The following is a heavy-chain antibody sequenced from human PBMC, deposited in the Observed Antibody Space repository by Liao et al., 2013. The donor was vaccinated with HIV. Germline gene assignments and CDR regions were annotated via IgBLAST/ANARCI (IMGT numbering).Heavy chain of an antibody. V-gene: IGHV4-4*07. Sequence: QVQLQESGPGLVKPSETLSLTCTVSGGSISSYSWNWIRQPAGKGLEWIGRIYTTGSTSYNPSLNGRVTMSLDTSKNQFSLRLTSVTAADTAFYYCARVPLAGTRHDAFDIWGQGTMVAVSS. CDR2: IYTTGST. CDR3: ARVPLAGTRHDAFDI. CDR1: GGSISSYS. J-gene: IGHJ3*02. D-gene: IGHD6-19*01.